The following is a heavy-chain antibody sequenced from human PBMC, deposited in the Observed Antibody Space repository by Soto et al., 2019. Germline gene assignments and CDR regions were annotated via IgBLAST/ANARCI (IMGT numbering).Heavy chain of an antibody. V-gene: IGHV1-69*01. CDR1: GGTFSSST. Sequence: QVQLVQSGAEVRRPGSSVRVSCKASGGTFSSSTISWVRQAPGQGLEWVGEITPIFGKANYAQKFQGRVTITADESTSTAYMELSSLRSEDTALYFCARGWGSDSTTYYYAYWGQGTSVTVSS. CDR2: ITPIFGKA. D-gene: IGHD3-22*01. CDR3: ARGWGSDSTTYYYAY. J-gene: IGHJ1*01.